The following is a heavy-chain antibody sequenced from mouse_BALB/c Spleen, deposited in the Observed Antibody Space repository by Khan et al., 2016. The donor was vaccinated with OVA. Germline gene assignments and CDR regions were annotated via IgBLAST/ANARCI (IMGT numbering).Heavy chain of an antibody. CDR3: TSNSSAYTRFGY. Sequence: VQLQESGAELAKPGASVKMSCKASGYTFTNYWMHWVKQRPGQGLEWIGYIDPTTGYTEYNQKFKDKATLTADKSSSTAYMQVRRLTSKDSSVYYCTSNSSAYTRFGYWGQGTLVTVSA. J-gene: IGHJ3*01. V-gene: IGHV1-7*01. CDR1: GYTFTNYW. D-gene: IGHD6-1*01. CDR2: IDPTTGYT.